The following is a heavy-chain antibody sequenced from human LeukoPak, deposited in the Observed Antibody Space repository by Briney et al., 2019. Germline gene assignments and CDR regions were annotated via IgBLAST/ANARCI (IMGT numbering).Heavy chain of an antibody. Sequence: SETLSLTCTVSGGSISGYYWSWIRQPPGKGLERIGYIYYSGSTNYNPSLKSRITILVDTSKNQYSLRLSSVTAADTAVYYCARVRGNYFPDYWGQGTLVTVSS. V-gene: IGHV4-59*01. CDR1: GGSISGYY. CDR2: IYYSGST. D-gene: IGHD4-11*01. CDR3: ARVRGNYFPDY. J-gene: IGHJ4*02.